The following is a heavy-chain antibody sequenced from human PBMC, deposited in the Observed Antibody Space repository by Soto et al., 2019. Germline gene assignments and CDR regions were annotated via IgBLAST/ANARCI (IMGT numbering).Heavy chain of an antibody. CDR1: GDSVSSSSDY. D-gene: IGHD6-13*01. CDR2: IYYTGIT. CDR3: ARHAGGSWDDAFDI. V-gene: IGHV4-39*01. Sequence: SETLSLTCTVSGDSVSSSSDYWGWVRQPPGKGLEWIGSIYYTGITYSNPSLRSPVTISVDTSKNQFSLRLSSVTAADTAVYYCARHAGGSWDDAFDIWGQETMVTVSS. J-gene: IGHJ3*02.